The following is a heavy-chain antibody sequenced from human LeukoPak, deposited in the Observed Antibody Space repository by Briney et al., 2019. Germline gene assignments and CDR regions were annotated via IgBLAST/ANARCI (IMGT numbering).Heavy chain of an antibody. D-gene: IGHD6-13*01. V-gene: IGHV7-4-1*02. CDR1: GYTFTNYP. CDR3: ARDSGRAADPLDY. Sequence: ASVKVXCKASGYTFTNYPMNWVRQAPGQGLEWMGWINTNTENPTYAQGFTGRFVFSLDTSVNTAYLQISSVKAEDTAVYYCARDSGRAADPLDYWGQGTLVTVSS. J-gene: IGHJ4*02. CDR2: INTNTENP.